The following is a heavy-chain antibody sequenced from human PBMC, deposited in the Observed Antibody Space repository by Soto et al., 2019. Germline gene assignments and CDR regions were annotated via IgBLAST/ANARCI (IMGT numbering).Heavy chain of an antibody. CDR3: ARGGCGSSTSCYFLVYYGMDV. Sequence: SETLSLTCTVSGGSISSGGYYWSWIRQHPGKGLEWIGYIYYSGSTYYNPSLKSRVTISVDTSKNQFSLKLSSVTAADTAVYYCARGGCGSSTSCYFLVYYGMDVWGQG. J-gene: IGHJ6*02. V-gene: IGHV4-31*03. CDR2: IYYSGST. CDR1: GGSISSGGYY. D-gene: IGHD2-2*01.